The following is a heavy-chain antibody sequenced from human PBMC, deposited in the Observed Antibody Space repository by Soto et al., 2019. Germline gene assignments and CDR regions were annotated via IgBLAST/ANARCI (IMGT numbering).Heavy chain of an antibody. Sequence: GGSLRLSCAASGFTFSSYAMSWVRQAPGKGLEWVSAISGSGGSTYYADSVKGRFTISRDNSKNTLYLQMNSLRAEDTAVYYCAKRVSGVVVVAATPFDYWGQGTLVTVSS. CDR1: GFTFSSYA. CDR3: AKRVSGVVVVAATPFDY. D-gene: IGHD2-15*01. V-gene: IGHV3-23*01. CDR2: ISGSGGST. J-gene: IGHJ4*02.